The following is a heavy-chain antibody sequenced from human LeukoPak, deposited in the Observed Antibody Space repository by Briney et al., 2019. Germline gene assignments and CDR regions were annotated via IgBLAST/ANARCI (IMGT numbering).Heavy chain of an antibody. D-gene: IGHD3-10*01. CDR1: GYTLTELS. CDR3: ATDLWFGELSRYYYGMDV. CDR2: FDPEDGET. J-gene: IGHJ6*02. Sequence: EASVKVSCKVSGYTLTELSMHWVRQAPGKGLECMGGFDPEDGETIYAQKFQGRVTMTEDTSTDTAYMELSSLRSEDTAVYYCATDLWFGELSRYYYGMDVWGQGTTVTVSS. V-gene: IGHV1-24*01.